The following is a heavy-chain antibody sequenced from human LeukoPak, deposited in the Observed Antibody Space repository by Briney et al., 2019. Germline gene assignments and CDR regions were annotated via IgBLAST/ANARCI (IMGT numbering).Heavy chain of an antibody. Sequence: GGSLRLSCAASGFTFSRYGMHWVRQAPGKGLEWVSAIYSDGKTFYADSVKGRFTISRDNSKNTLYLQMNSLRAEDTAVYYCARDGSSGWSHDYWGQGALVTVSS. CDR3: ARDGSSGWSHDY. CDR2: IYSDGKT. CDR1: GFTFSRYG. D-gene: IGHD6-19*01. V-gene: IGHV3-66*01. J-gene: IGHJ4*02.